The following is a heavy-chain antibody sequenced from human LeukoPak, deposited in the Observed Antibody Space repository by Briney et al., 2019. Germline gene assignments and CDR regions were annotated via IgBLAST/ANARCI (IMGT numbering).Heavy chain of an antibody. Sequence: PSETLSLTCTVSGGSISSYYWSWIRQPPGKGLEWIGYIYYSGSTNYNPSLKSRVTISVDTSKNQFSLKLSSVTAADTAVYYCARHPKASGDFDYWGQGTLVTVSS. CDR1: GGSISSYY. V-gene: IGHV4-59*08. CDR3: ARHPKASGDFDY. D-gene: IGHD2-21*01. J-gene: IGHJ4*02. CDR2: IYYSGST.